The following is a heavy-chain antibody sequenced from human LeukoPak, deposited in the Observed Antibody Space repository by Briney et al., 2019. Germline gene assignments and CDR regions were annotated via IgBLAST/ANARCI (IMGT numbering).Heavy chain of an antibody. V-gene: IGHV3-74*01. D-gene: IGHD6-13*01. J-gene: IGHJ4*02. CDR2: INGDGSRT. CDR1: GFTFSNYW. CDR3: ARSIPYGTTWYGRSDY. Sequence: GGSLRLSCAASGFTFSNYWMHWVRQAPGKGLVWVSRINGDGSRTSYADSVKGRFTISGDNALNSLYLQMNSLRAEDTAIYYCARSIPYGTTWYGRSDYWGQGTLVTVSS.